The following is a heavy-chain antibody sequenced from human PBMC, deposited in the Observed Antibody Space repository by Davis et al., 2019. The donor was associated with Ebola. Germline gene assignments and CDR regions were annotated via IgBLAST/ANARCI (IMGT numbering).Heavy chain of an antibody. CDR2: IYHSGST. CDR3: ARAGTYPYYYYYMDV. D-gene: IGHD1-7*01. V-gene: IGHV4-30-4*08. Sequence: SETLSLTCTVSSGSFSSVDYYWTWIRQPPGKGLEWIGYIYHSGSTYYNPSLKSRVTMSVDTSKNQFSLKLSSVTAADTAVYYCARAGTYPYYYYYMDVWGKGTTVTVSS. CDR1: SGSFSSVDYY. J-gene: IGHJ6*03.